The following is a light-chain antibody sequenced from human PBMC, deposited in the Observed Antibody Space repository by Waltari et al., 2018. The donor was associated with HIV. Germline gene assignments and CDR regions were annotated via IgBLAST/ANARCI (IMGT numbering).Light chain of an antibody. J-gene: IGKJ1*01. Sequence: DIVMTQSRDSLAVSLGERATINCKSSQSVLYSSNNNNYLAWYQQKPRQPPKLLIYLAAPRESGVPDRFSGSGSRTDFTLTISSLQAEDVAVYYCQQYYSFPRTFGQGTKVEIK. CDR3: QQYYSFPRT. V-gene: IGKV4-1*01. CDR2: LAA. CDR1: QSVLYSSNNNNY.